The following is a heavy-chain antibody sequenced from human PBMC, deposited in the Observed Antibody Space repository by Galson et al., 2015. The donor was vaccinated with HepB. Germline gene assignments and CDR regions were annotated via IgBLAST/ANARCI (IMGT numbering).Heavy chain of an antibody. CDR3: ASTINSGAGTYKN. CDR1: GDSVSSSNYF. D-gene: IGHD3-10*01. J-gene: IGHJ4*02. V-gene: IGHV4-39*01. CDR2: IYYTGST. Sequence: DTLSLTCSVSGDSVSSSNYFWAWIRQPPGKGLEWIASIYYTGSTYYNPSLKSRVTISLDTPNNQFSLRLSSVTAADSAVYYCASTINSGAGTYKNWGQGTLVPVSS.